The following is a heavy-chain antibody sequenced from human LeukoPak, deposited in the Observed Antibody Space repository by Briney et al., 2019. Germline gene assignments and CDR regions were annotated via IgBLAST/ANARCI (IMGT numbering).Heavy chain of an antibody. V-gene: IGHV3-48*02. CDR3: ARAVSGSPGY. D-gene: IGHD6-19*01. CDR1: GFTFSSFS. Sequence: GGSMRLSCAASGFTFSSFSMTWVRQAPGKGLEWVSYISSSSDTIYYADSVKGRFTISGDNAKNSLYLQMNSLRDEDTAVYYCARAVSGSPGYWGQGTLVTVSS. J-gene: IGHJ4*02. CDR2: ISSSSDTI.